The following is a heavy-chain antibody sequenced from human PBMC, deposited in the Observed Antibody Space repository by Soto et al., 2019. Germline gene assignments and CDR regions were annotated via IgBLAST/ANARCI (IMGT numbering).Heavy chain of an antibody. CDR2: IWHDGSKI. Sequence: PGGSLRLSCAARGFTSSTYGMHWVRQPPGKGLEWVAVIWHDGSKIYYADSGRGRFTISRDNSKSTLYLQMNSLRAEDTAVYYCARPLEQHQLGFGMDVWGQGSPVTVSS. V-gene: IGHV3-33*01. D-gene: IGHD6-13*01. CDR3: ARPLEQHQLGFGMDV. CDR1: GFTSSTYG. J-gene: IGHJ6*01.